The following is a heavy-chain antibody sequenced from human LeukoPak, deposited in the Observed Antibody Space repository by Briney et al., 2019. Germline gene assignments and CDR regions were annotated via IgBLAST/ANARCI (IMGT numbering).Heavy chain of an antibody. CDR1: GFTSSSYS. Sequence: GGSLRLSCAASGFTSSSYSMNWVRQAPGKGLEWVSSISSSSSYIYYADSVKGRFTISRDNAKNSLYLQMNSLRAEDTAVYYCARDSPAADGFDYWGQGTLVTVSS. J-gene: IGHJ4*02. V-gene: IGHV3-21*01. CDR2: ISSSSSYI. CDR3: ARDSPAADGFDY. D-gene: IGHD6-13*01.